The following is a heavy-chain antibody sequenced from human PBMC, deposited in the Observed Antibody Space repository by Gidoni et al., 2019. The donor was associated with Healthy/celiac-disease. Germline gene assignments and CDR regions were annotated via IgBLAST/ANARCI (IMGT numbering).Heavy chain of an antibody. V-gene: IGHV4-39*01. J-gene: IGHJ6*03. D-gene: IGHD3-10*01. Sequence: QLQLQESGPGLVKPSETLSLTCTVSGGSISSRSYYWGWIRQPPGKGLEWIGSIYYSGSTYYNPSLKSRVTISVDTSKNQFSLKLSSVTAADTAVYYCARRGVRGVIESYYYMDVWGKGTTVTVSS. CDR3: ARRGVRGVIESYYYMDV. CDR2: IYYSGST. CDR1: GGSISSRSYY.